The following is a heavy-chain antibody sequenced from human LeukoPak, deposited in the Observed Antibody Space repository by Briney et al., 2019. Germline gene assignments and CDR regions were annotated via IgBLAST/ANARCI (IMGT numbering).Heavy chain of an antibody. J-gene: IGHJ4*02. V-gene: IGHV3-23*01. CDR2: TSDRGDYT. D-gene: IGHD1-7*01. CDR1: GFTLSSFA. Sequence: GGSLRLSCAASGFTLSSFAMSWARQAPGKGLEWVSGTSDRGDYTYYADSVKGRFTISRDSSKNTLFLQMNSLRAEDTALYFCARKAQYNGHYPLDYWGQGTLVTVSS. CDR3: ARKAQYNGHYPLDY.